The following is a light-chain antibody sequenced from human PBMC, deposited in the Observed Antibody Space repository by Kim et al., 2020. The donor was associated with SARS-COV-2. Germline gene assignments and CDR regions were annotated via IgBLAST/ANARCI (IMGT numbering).Light chain of an antibody. J-gene: IGLJ2*01. CDR1: SLRSYY. CDR2: GKN. CDR3: NSRDSSGNHVV. Sequence: LGQTVRIKCQGDSLRSYYATWYPQKPRQAPVLVIYGKNNRPSGIPDRFSGSSSGNTASLTITGAQAEDEADYYCNSRDSSGNHVVFGGGTQLTVL. V-gene: IGLV3-19*01.